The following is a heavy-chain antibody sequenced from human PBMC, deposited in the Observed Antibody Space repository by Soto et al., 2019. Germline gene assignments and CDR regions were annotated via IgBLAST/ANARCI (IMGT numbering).Heavy chain of an antibody. CDR3: AREDSGGLDY. D-gene: IGHD1-26*01. Sequence: QVQLVQSGVEVKKPGASVKVSCKASGYTFSHYCISWVRQAPGQGLEWMGWFSSYNGDARYAQNLQGRVTMTTDTSTSTAYMELWSLRSDDTAVYYCAREDSGGLDYWGQGTLVTVSS. CDR1: GYTFSHYC. CDR2: FSSYNGDA. J-gene: IGHJ4*02. V-gene: IGHV1-18*01.